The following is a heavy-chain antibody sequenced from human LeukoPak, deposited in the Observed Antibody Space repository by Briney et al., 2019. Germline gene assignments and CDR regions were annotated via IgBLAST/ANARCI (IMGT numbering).Heavy chain of an antibody. V-gene: IGHV4-34*01. CDR2: IHNSGTT. D-gene: IGHD3-10*01. CDR1: GGPFSGYF. Sequence: SETLSLTCAVSGGPFSGYFWSWVRQPPGKGLEWIGEIHNSGTTNYNPSLNSRGTISEETYKNQIYRNRRSVTAADTAVYYCARRYYYNLGSFPFDFWGQGTLVTVSS. J-gene: IGHJ4*02. CDR3: ARRYYYNLGSFPFDF.